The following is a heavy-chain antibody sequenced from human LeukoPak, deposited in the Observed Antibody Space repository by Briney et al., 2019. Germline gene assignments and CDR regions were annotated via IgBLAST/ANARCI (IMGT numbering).Heavy chain of an antibody. Sequence: SETLSLTCTVSGGSISSYYWSWIRQPPGKGLEWIGYIYSSGSTNYSPSLKSRVTISVDTSKNQFSLKLSSVAAADTAVYYCARSVTGYYPYYFDYWGQGTLVTVSS. CDR2: IYSSGST. CDR1: GGSISSYY. CDR3: ARSVTGYYPYYFDY. D-gene: IGHD3-9*01. J-gene: IGHJ4*02. V-gene: IGHV4-59*12.